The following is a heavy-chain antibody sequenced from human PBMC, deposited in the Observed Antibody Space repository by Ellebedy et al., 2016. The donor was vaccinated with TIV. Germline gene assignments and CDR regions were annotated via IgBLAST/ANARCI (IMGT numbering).Heavy chain of an antibody. CDR3: ARDLSAVAPMSGAN. D-gene: IGHD6-19*01. J-gene: IGHJ4*02. Sequence: GESLKISCAASGFRFSNYGMHWVRQAPGKGLEWVAFISHDESNEYYPDSVKGRFTISRDNSKNTLYLQLNSLRAEDTAVYFCARDLSAVAPMSGANWGQGTLVTVSS. V-gene: IGHV3-30*03. CDR1: GFRFSNYG. CDR2: ISHDESNE.